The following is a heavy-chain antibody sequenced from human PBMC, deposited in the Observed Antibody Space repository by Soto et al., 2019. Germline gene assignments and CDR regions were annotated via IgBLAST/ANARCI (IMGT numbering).Heavy chain of an antibody. V-gene: IGHV3-30*18. Sequence: GGSLRLSCAASGFTFSSYGMHWVRQAPGKGLEWVAVISYDGSNKYYADSVKGRFTISRDNSKNTLYLQMNSLRAEDTAVYYCANLAGPSHDPTPLFDYWGQGTLVTVSS. CDR3: ANLAGPSHDPTPLFDY. J-gene: IGHJ4*02. D-gene: IGHD1-1*01. CDR2: ISYDGSNK. CDR1: GFTFSSYG.